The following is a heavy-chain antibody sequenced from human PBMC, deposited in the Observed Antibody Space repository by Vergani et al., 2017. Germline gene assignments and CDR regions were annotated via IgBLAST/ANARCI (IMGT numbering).Heavy chain of an antibody. D-gene: IGHD4-11*01. CDR2: IWYDGSIE. J-gene: IGHJ4*02. CDR3: ARDIDSNYDAIDY. V-gene: IGHV3-33*01. CDR1: GFTFSTSG. Sequence: VQLVESGGGVVQPGRSLRLSCAASGFTFSTSGMHWVRQAPGKGLEWLTLIWYDGSIEYYADSVKGRFTISRDNSKNTLYLQMSSLRVEDTAVYYCARDIDSNYDAIDYWGRGTLVTVSS.